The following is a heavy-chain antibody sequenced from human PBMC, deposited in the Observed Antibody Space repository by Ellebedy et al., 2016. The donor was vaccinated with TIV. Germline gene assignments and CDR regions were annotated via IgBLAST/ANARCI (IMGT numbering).Heavy chain of an antibody. CDR2: ISAYNGNT. Sequence: AASVKVSCKASGYTFTSYGISWVRQAPGQGLEWMGWISAYNGNTNYAQKLQGRVTMTTDTSTSTAYMELRSLRSDDTAVYYCARAWRNRYYFPLGGYWGQGTLVTVSS. CDR3: ARAWRNRYYFPLGGY. D-gene: IGHD1-26*01. CDR1: GYTFTSYG. J-gene: IGHJ4*02. V-gene: IGHV1-18*01.